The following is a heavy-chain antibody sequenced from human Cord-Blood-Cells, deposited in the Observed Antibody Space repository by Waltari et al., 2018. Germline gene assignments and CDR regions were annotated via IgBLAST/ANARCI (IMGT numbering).Heavy chain of an antibody. CDR2: SYYSGST. CDR3: ARHLLLEWLLDALDS. J-gene: IGHJ3*02. CDR1: GGSISSSSYY. Sequence: QLQLQESGPGLVKPSETLSLTCTVSGGSISSSSYYWGWIRQPPGKGLEWIGSSYYSGSTYYNPSLKSRVTISVDTSKNQCSLKLSSVTAADTAVYYCARHLLLEWLLDALDSWGQGTMVTVSS. V-gene: IGHV4-39*01. D-gene: IGHD3-3*01.